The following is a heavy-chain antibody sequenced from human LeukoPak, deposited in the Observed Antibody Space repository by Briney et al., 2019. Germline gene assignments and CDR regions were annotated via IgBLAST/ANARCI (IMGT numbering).Heavy chain of an antibody. D-gene: IGHD3-22*01. CDR3: ARVSDSRGYGFAASDAFDI. V-gene: IGHV4-38-2*02. J-gene: IGHJ3*02. CDR1: GYSISSGYY. Sequence: PSETLSLTCTVSGYSISSGYYWGWIRQPPGKGLEWIGSIYHSGSTFYNPSLKSRVTISVDTSKNQFSLKLSSVTAADTAVYYCARVSDSRGYGFAASDAFDIWGQGTMVTVSS. CDR2: IYHSGST.